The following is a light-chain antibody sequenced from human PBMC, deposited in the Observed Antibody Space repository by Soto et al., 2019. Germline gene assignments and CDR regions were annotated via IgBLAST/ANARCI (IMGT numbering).Light chain of an antibody. CDR2: GAS. J-gene: IGKJ1*01. CDR3: QQYDGSPGT. V-gene: IGKV3-20*01. Sequence: ESVLTQSPGTLSLSRGERATLSCRASQSVGSSYLAWYQQKPGQAPRLLIFGASSRAAGIPDRFSGSGSGTDFTLTISRLEPEDFAVYYCQQYDGSPGTFGQGTKVEIK. CDR1: QSVGSSY.